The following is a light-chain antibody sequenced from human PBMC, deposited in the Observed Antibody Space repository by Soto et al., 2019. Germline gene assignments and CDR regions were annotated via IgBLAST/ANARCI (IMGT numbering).Light chain of an antibody. CDR1: QSISSW. CDR3: PPYNSYSWT. J-gene: IGKJ1*01. CDR2: DAS. Sequence: DIQMTQSPSTLSASVGDRVTITCRASQSISSWLAWYQQKPGKAPKLLIYDASSLESGVPSRFSGSGSGTEFTLTISSLQPDDFSTYYGPPYNSYSWTFGQGTKVDIK. V-gene: IGKV1-5*01.